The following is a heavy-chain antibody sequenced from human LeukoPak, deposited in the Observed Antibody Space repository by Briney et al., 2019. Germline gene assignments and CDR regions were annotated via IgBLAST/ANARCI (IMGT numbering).Heavy chain of an antibody. CDR1: GYTFTCYY. CDR3: ARERVYYDSSGYTRGRFDY. J-gene: IGHJ4*02. V-gene: IGHV1-2*06. CDR2: INPNSGGT. D-gene: IGHD3-22*01. Sequence: ASVKVSCKASGYTFTCYYMHRVRQAPGQGLEWMGRINPNSGGTNYAQKFQGRVTMTRDTSISTAYMKLSRLRSDDTAVYYCARERVYYDSSGYTRGRFDYWGQGTLVTVSS.